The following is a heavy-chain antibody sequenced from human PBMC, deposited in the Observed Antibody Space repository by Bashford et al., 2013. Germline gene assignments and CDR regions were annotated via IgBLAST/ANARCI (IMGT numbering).Heavy chain of an antibody. V-gene: IGHV3-30*04. Sequence: GGSLRLSCAASGFTFSNYAMHWVRQAPGKGLEWVAIISYDGSNKYYADSVKGRFTISRDTSKNTLYLQMNSLRAEDTAVYYCARVHSQKRTVTTFVYYWGQGTLVTVSS. CDR1: GFTFSNYA. J-gene: IGHJ4*02. CDR3: ARVHSQKRTVTTFVYY. D-gene: IGHD4-17*01. CDR2: ISYDGSNK.